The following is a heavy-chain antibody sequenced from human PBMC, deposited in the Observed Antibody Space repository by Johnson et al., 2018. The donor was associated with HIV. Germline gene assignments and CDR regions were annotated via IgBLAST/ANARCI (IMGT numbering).Heavy chain of an antibody. CDR3: SRSYSRCDDVFDV. V-gene: IGHV3-11*01. J-gene: IGHJ3*01. CDR1: GFTFSDYY. D-gene: IGHD2-21*01. CDR2: IRSSGSTI. Sequence: QVQLVESGGGLVKPGGSLRLSCAASGFTFSDYYMSWIRQAPGKGLAWVSSIRSSGSTIYYADSVTGRLPISRDNAQHSLYLQGNSLRAEDTAVYYCSRSYSRCDDVFDVWGPGTMVTVSS.